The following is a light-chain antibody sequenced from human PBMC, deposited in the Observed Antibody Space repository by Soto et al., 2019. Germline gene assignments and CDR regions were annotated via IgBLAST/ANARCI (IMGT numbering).Light chain of an antibody. CDR3: QQAYITPIS. V-gene: IGKV1-39*01. J-gene: IGKJ5*01. CDR2: SSS. Sequence: DIEMTQSPASLSASVGDRVTISCRTSQTINNNLNWYQQRPGKAPHLLIYSSSILMSGVPPRFSGSGSGTDFTLTISSLQPEDFANYFYQQAYITPISFGQGTRLYIK. CDR1: QTINNN.